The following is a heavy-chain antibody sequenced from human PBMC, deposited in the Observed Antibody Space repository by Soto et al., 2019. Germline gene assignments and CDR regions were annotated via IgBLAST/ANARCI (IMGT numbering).Heavy chain of an antibody. J-gene: IGHJ5*02. CDR3: ARADLNGVNWFDP. Sequence: PSETLSLTCAVSGGSISSGGYSWSWIRQPPGKGLEWIGYIYHSGSTYYNPSLKSRVTISVDRSKNQFSLKLSSVTAADTAVYYRARADLNGVNWFDPWGQGTLVTVSS. D-gene: IGHD3-10*01. V-gene: IGHV4-30-2*01. CDR2: IYHSGST. CDR1: GGSISSGGYS.